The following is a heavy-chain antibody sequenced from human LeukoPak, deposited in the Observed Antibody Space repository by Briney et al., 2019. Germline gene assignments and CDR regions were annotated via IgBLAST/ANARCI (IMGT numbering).Heavy chain of an antibody. CDR3: ARGTYYYDSSGSNPRWDYFDY. CDR2: IIPVLGIA. V-gene: IGHV1-69*02. CDR1: GGTFSSYT. Sequence: SVKVSCKASGGTFSSYTISWVRQAPGQGLEWMGRIIPVLGIANYAQKFQGRVTITADKSTSTAYMELSSLRSEDTAVYYCARGTYYYDSSGSNPRWDYFDYWGQGTLVTVSS. J-gene: IGHJ4*02. D-gene: IGHD3-22*01.